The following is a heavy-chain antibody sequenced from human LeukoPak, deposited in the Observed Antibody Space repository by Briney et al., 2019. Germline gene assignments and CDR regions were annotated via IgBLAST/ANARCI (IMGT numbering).Heavy chain of an antibody. CDR3: ARGRRYCSSTSCYAYYYYYGMDV. J-gene: IGHJ6*02. V-gene: IGHV4-31*03. Sequence: PSQTLSLTCTVSGGSISSGGYYWSWIRQHPGKGLEWIGYIYYSGSTYYNPSLKSRVTIPVDASKNQFSLKLSSVTAADTAVYYCARGRRYCSSTSCYAYYYYYGMDVWGQGTTVTVSS. D-gene: IGHD2-2*01. CDR1: GGSISSGGYY. CDR2: IYYSGST.